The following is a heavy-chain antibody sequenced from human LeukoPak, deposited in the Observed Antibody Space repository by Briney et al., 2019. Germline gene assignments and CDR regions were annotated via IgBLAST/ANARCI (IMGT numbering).Heavy chain of an antibody. CDR1: GYTFTSYY. Sequence: ASVKVSCKSSGYTFTSYYMHWVRQAPGQGLEWMGIINPSGGSTSYAQKFQGRVTMTRDMSTSTVYMELSSLRSEDTAVYYCARGVVIAPQSFDSWGQGTLVTVSS. CDR3: ARGVVIAPQSFDS. D-gene: IGHD2-21*01. CDR2: INPSGGST. V-gene: IGHV1-46*01. J-gene: IGHJ4*02.